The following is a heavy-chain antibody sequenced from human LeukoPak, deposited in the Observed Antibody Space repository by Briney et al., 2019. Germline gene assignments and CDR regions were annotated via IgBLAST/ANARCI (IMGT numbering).Heavy chain of an antibody. D-gene: IGHD3-10*02. Sequence: GGSLRLSCAASGFTFSSYEMNWVRQVPGKGLEWVSYISSSGSTMYYADSVKGRFTISRDNAKNSLYLQMNSLRAEDTAVYYCAELGITMTGGVWGKGTTVTISS. CDR3: AELGITMTGGV. V-gene: IGHV3-48*03. CDR1: GFTFSSYE. J-gene: IGHJ6*04. CDR2: ISSSGSTM.